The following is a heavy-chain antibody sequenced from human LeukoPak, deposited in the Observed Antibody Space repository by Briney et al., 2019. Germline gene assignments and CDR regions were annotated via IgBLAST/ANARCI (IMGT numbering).Heavy chain of an antibody. D-gene: IGHD6-13*01. CDR3: ASDFISAVGRGDLQH. CDR1: GFTFSTYW. Sequence: GGSLRLSCAASGFTFSTYWMSWVRQAPGKGPEWGANIKEDGSATYYVDSVKGRFTISRDNAKKSLYVQMNSLRAEDTAVYYCASDFISAVGRGDLQHWGQGTLVSVSS. V-gene: IGHV3-7*04. J-gene: IGHJ1*01. CDR2: IKEDGSAT.